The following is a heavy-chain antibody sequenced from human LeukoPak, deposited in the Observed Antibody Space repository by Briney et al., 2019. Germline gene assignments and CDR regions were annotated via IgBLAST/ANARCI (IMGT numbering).Heavy chain of an antibody. Sequence: GGSLRLSCAASGFTFSSYSMNWVRQGPGKGLKWVSSISSSTSYIYYADSVNGRFTISRDNAKISLYLLMNSLRAEDTAVYYCARLAVAGSDDAFDIWGQGTMVTVSS. CDR1: GFTFSSYS. J-gene: IGHJ3*02. V-gene: IGHV3-21*01. CDR3: ARLAVAGSDDAFDI. D-gene: IGHD6-19*01. CDR2: ISSSTSYI.